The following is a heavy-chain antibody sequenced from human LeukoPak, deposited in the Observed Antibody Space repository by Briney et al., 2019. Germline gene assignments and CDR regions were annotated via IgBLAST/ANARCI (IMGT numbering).Heavy chain of an antibody. J-gene: IGHJ6*04. CDR1: GFTFSSYA. V-gene: IGHV3-64*01. Sequence: QAGGSLRLSCAASGFTFSSYAMHWVRQAPGKGLEYVSVISSNGGSTYYANSVKGRFTISRDNAKNSLYLQMNSLRAEDTAVYYCAELGITMIGGVWGKGTTVTISS. CDR3: AELGITMIGGV. D-gene: IGHD3-10*02. CDR2: ISSNGGST.